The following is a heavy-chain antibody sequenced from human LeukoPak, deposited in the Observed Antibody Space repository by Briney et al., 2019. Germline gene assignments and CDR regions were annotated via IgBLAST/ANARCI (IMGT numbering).Heavy chain of an antibody. Sequence: SETLSLTCTVSGGSISSSSYYWGWIRQPPGKGLEWIGSIYYSGSTYYNPSLKSRVTISVDTSKNQFSLKLSSVTAADTAVYYCARGRGRAAAGSRRHYFDYWGQGTLVTVSS. J-gene: IGHJ4*02. V-gene: IGHV4-39*07. CDR2: IYYSGST. D-gene: IGHD6-13*01. CDR1: GGSISSSSYY. CDR3: ARGRGRAAAGSRRHYFDY.